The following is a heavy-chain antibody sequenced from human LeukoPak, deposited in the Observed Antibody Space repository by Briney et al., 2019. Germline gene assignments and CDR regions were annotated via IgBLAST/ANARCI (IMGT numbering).Heavy chain of an antibody. J-gene: IGHJ6*04. Sequence: PGGSLRLSCAATGFTFSDYYMSWIRQAPGKGLEWVSYISSSSSYTNYADSVKGRFTISRDNAKNSLYLQMNSLRAEDTAVYYCARDGTPTSYYGSGSYYAGYHGMDVWGKGTTVTVSS. CDR1: GFTFSDYY. V-gene: IGHV3-11*06. CDR3: ARDGTPTSYYGSGSYYAGYHGMDV. D-gene: IGHD3-10*01. CDR2: ISSSSSYT.